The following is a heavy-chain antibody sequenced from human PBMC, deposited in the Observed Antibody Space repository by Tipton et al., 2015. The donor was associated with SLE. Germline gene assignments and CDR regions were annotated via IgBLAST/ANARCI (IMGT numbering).Heavy chain of an antibody. V-gene: IGHV4-59*11. J-gene: IGHJ4*02. CDR2: IYYSGST. CDR3: ASLSEYSSSSSYFDY. Sequence: TLSLTCTVSGGSISSHYWSWIRQPPGKGLEWIGYIYYSGSTNYNPSLKSRVTISVDTSKNQFSLKLNSVTAADTAVYYCASLSEYSSSSSYFDYWGQGTLVTVSS. D-gene: IGHD6-6*01. CDR1: GGSISSHY.